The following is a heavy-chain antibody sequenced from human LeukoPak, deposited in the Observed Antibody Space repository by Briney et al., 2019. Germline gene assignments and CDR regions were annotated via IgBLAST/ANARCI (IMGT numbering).Heavy chain of an antibody. Sequence: SETLSLTCAVSGGSISSSNWWSWVRQPPGKGLEWIGEIYHSGSTNYNPSLKSRVTISVDKSKNQFSLKLSSVTAADTAVYYCARVGEVVVVPRGYYYMDVWGKGTTVTVSS. D-gene: IGHD3-22*01. CDR2: IYHSGST. CDR3: ARVGEVVVVPRGYYYMDV. J-gene: IGHJ6*03. V-gene: IGHV4-4*02. CDR1: GGSISSSNW.